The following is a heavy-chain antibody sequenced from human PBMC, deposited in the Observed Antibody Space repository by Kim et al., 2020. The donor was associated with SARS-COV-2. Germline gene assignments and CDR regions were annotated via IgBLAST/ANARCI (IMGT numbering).Heavy chain of an antibody. CDR1: GFTFSSYA. CDR2: ISYDGSNK. J-gene: IGHJ3*02. Sequence: GGSLRLSCAASGFTFSSYAMHWVRQAPGKGLEWVAVISYDGSNKYYADSVKGRFTISRDNSKNTLYLQMNSLSAEDTAVYYCATLTTVVTQDAFDIWGQG. CDR3: ATLTTVVTQDAFDI. V-gene: IGHV3-30-3*01. D-gene: IGHD4-17*01.